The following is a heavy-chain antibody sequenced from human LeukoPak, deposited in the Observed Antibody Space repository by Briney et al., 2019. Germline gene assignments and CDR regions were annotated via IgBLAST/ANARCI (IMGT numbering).Heavy chain of an antibody. D-gene: IGHD2-8*01. CDR1: GGSISSYY. J-gene: IGHJ3*02. V-gene: IGHV4-59*01. CDR2: IYYSGST. Sequence: PSETLSLTCTVSGGSISSYYWSWIRQPAGKGLGWIAYIYYSGSTNYNPSLKSRVTISIDTSKNQFSLKLNSVTAADTAVYYCARGLIRQSAFDIWGQGTMVTVSS. CDR3: ARGLIRQSAFDI.